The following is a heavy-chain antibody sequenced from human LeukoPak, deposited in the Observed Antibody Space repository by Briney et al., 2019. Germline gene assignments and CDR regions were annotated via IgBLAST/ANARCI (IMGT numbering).Heavy chain of an antibody. CDR3: ARGRVSSSSWSSTYYYYFYMDV. CDR1: GGSISSSSYY. D-gene: IGHD6-13*01. J-gene: IGHJ6*03. V-gene: IGHV4-39*07. Sequence: SETLSLTCTVSGGSISSSSYYWGWIRQPPGKGLEWIGSIYYSGSTYYNPSLKSRVTISVDTSKNQFSLKLSSVTAADTAVYFCARGRVSSSSWSSTYYYYFYMDVWGKGTTVTVSS. CDR2: IYYSGST.